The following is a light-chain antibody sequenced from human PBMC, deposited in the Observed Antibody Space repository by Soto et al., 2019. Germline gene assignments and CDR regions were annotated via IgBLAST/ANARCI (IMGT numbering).Light chain of an antibody. J-gene: IGLJ2*01. CDR2: AND. V-gene: IGLV1-44*01. CDR3: AAWDDSLNGHLV. Sequence: QSVLTQPPSASGAPGQRVTTSCSGSTSNIGSHSVNWYRQLPGTAPKVVMFANDERPSGVPDRISGSKSGTSASLVISGLQFEDEADYYCAAWDDSLNGHLVFGGGTKLTVL. CDR1: TSNIGSHS.